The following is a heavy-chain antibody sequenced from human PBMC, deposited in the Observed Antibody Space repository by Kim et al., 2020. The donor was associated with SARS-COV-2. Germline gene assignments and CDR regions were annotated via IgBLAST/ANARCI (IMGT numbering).Heavy chain of an antibody. J-gene: IGHJ4*02. V-gene: IGHV4-34*01. Sequence: YNPSLKSRVHISVDTAKNQFSLKLSSVTAADTAVYYCARGYYGSGTYLEYWGQGTLVTVSS. CDR3: ARGYYGSGTYLEY. D-gene: IGHD3-10*01.